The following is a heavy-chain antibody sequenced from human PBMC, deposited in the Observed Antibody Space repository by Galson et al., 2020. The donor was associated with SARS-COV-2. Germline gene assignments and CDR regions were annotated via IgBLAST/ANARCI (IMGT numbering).Heavy chain of an antibody. V-gene: IGHV4-59*01. CDR2: SYYSGST. J-gene: IGHJ4*02. D-gene: IGHD2-15*01. CDR1: GGTISRYY. Sequence: TSETLSLTCTVYGGTISRYYWNWIRQPPGKGLEWNGYSYYSGSTNYKPSLKSRVTISVDTSKNQFSLKLSSVTAADTAVYYCARGPDIVVVVAATQFDYWGQGTLVTVSS. CDR3: ARGPDIVVVVAATQFDY.